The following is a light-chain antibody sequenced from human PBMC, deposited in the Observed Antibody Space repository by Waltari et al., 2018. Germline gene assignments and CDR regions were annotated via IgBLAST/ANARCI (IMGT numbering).Light chain of an antibody. Sequence: QSALTQPPSVSGSPGHSVTLSCTGSNSHVVAYYRVSWYQQSPGTAPKVVIYEVSNRPSGVPDRFSGSKSGNTASLTISGLQAEDEADYYCASYTPSSALVFGGGTKVTVL. CDR2: EVS. CDR1: NSHVVAYYR. V-gene: IGLV2-18*02. CDR3: ASYTPSSALV. J-gene: IGLJ2*01.